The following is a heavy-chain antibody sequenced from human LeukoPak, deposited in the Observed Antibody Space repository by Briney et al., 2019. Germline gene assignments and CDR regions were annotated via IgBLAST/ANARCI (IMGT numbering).Heavy chain of an antibody. V-gene: IGHV3-7*01. J-gene: IGHJ5*02. CDR2: IKQDGSEK. CDR1: GFTFSSYW. Sequence: GGSLRLSCAASGFTFSSYWMSWVRQAPGKGLEWVANIKQDGSEKYYVDSVKGRFTISRDNAKNSLYLQMNSLRAEDAAVYYCARSTRWELLFGEAGGWFDPWGQGTLVTVSS. D-gene: IGHD1-26*01. CDR3: ARSTRWELLFGEAGGWFDP.